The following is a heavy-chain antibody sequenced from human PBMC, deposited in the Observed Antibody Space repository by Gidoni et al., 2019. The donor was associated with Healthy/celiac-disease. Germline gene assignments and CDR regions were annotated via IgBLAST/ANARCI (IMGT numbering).Heavy chain of an antibody. D-gene: IGHD3-9*01. J-gene: IGHJ4*02. CDR3: ARIEVYYDILTGYYSHFDY. V-gene: IGHV2-26*01. Sequence: QVTLKESGPVLVKPTETLTLTCTVSGFSLSNARMSVSCIRQPPGKALEWLAHIFSTDEESYSTPLKSRLTISKDTSDSQVVLTMIYMDPVDTATYYCARIEVYYDILTGYYSHFDYWGQGTLFTVSS. CDR2: IFSTDEE. CDR1: GFSLSNARMS.